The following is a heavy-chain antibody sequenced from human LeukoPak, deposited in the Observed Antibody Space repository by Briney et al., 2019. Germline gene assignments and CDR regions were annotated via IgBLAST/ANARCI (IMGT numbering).Heavy chain of an antibody. CDR1: GFTVSSNY. CDR2: IYSGGGT. J-gene: IGHJ4*02. V-gene: IGHV3-53*01. D-gene: IGHD5-24*01. Sequence: PGGSLRLSCAASGFTVSSNYMSWVRQAPGKGLEWVSVIYSGGGTYYADSVKGRFTISRDNSKNTLYLQMNSLRAEDTAVCYCARHQGDGYNRKSRWGQGTLVTVSS. CDR3: ARHQGDGYNRKSR.